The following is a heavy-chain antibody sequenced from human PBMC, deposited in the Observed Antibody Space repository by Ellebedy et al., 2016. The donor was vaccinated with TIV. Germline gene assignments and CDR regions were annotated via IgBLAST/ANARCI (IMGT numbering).Heavy chain of an antibody. CDR1: GFTFSDHY. Sequence: GESLKISCVASGFTFSDHYMNWVRQAPGKGLEWVGFIRSKTYGGTTEYAASVRGRFIISRDDSKNSLFLQMNSLITEETAVYYCIRGMTNGFGVDVWGQGTTVTVSS. J-gene: IGHJ6*02. V-gene: IGHV3-72*01. CDR2: IRSKTYGGTT. CDR3: IRGMTNGFGVDV.